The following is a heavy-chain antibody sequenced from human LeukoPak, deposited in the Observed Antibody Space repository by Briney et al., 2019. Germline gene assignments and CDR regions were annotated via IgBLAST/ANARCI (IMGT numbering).Heavy chain of an antibody. CDR2: IKEDGSEK. D-gene: IGHD5-18*01. J-gene: IGHJ5*02. Sequence: GGSLRLSCAASGFTFNRDWTAWVRQAPGKGLEWVANIKEDGSEKNYVDSVKGRFTISRDNSKNTLYLQMNSLRAEDTAVYYCAKAGGVTRGVRFDPWGQGTLVTVSS. V-gene: IGHV3-7*03. CDR3: AKAGGVTRGVRFDP. CDR1: GFTFNRDW.